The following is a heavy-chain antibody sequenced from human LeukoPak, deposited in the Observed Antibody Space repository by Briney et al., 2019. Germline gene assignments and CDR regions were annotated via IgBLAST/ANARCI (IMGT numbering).Heavy chain of an antibody. D-gene: IGHD1-26*01. CDR1: GGSFSGYY. CDR2: INHSGST. Sequence: PSETLSLTCAVYGGSFSGYYWSWIRQPPGKGLEWIGEINHSGSTNYNPSLKSRVTISVDTSKNQFSLKLSSVTAADTAVYYCARNSGSLVSWGQGTLVTVSS. V-gene: IGHV4-34*01. J-gene: IGHJ5*02. CDR3: ARNSGSLVS.